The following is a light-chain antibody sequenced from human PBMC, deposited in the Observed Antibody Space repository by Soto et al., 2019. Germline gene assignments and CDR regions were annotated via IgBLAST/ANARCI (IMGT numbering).Light chain of an antibody. Sequence: DIVMTQSPDSLAVSLGERATINCKSSQSVLYSSNNKNYLAWYQQKPGQPPKLLIYWASTRESGVPDRFSGSGSGTGFTLTISSLQAEDVAVYYCQQYCSTPLTFGGGTKVEIK. CDR1: QSVLYSSNNKNY. V-gene: IGKV4-1*01. J-gene: IGKJ4*01. CDR3: QQYCSTPLT. CDR2: WAS.